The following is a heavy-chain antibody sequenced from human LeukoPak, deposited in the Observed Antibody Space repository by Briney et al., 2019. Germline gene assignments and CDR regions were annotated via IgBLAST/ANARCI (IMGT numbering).Heavy chain of an antibody. CDR1: GFTFSIYG. CDR3: AKAASASAAIDY. V-gene: IGHV3-30*02. J-gene: IGHJ4*02. D-gene: IGHD2-2*01. Sequence: PGGSLRLSCAASGFTFSIYGMHWVRQAPGKGLEWVAFIRYDGSNKYYADSVKGRFTISRDNSKNTLYLQMNSLRAEDTAVYYCAKAASASAAIDYWGQGTLVTVSS. CDR2: IRYDGSNK.